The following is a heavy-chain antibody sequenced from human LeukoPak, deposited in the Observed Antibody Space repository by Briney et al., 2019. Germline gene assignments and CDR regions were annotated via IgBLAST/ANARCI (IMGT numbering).Heavy chain of an antibody. CDR2: IISSSSYI. CDR1: GFTFSSYS. V-gene: IGHV3-21*01. J-gene: IGHJ6*02. D-gene: IGHD3-10*01. CDR3: ARSYPSFGNGMDV. Sequence: PGGSLRLSCAASGFTFSSYSMNWVRQAPGKGLEWVSSIISSSSYIYYADSVKGRFTISRDNAKNSLYLQMNSLRAEDTAVYYCARSYPSFGNGMDVWGQGTTVTVSS.